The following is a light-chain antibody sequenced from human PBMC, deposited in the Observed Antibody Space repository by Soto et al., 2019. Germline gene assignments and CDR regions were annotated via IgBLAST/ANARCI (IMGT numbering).Light chain of an antibody. CDR2: DNN. V-gene: IGLV1-51*01. CDR3: GTWDSSLSDVV. CDR1: SSNIANNY. J-gene: IGLJ2*01. Sequence: QSVLTQPPSVSAAPGQTVTISCSGSSSNIANNYVSWYQQLPGTAPKLLIYDNNKRPSGIPDRFSGSKSGTSATLGITGLQTGDEADYYCGTWDSSLSDVVFGGGTKLTVL.